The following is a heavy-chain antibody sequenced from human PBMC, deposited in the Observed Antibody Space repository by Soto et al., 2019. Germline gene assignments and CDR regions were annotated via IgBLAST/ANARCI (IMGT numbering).Heavy chain of an antibody. CDR1: GGSISSGGYY. CDR3: ARGRQGYSHEYFQH. CDR2: IYYSGST. J-gene: IGHJ1*01. D-gene: IGHD5-18*01. Sequence: QVQLQESGPGLVKPSQTLSLTCTVSGGSISSGGYYWSWIRQHPGKGLEWIGYIYYSGSTYFNPSLKSRVTISVDTSKNQFSLKLSSVTAADTAVYYCARGRQGYSHEYFQHWGQGTLVTVSS. V-gene: IGHV4-31*03.